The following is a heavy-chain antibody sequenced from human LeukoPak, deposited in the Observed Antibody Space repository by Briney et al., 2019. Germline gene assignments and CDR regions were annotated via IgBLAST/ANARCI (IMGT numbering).Heavy chain of an antibody. CDR2: ISYDGSNK. CDR1: GFTFSSYA. CDR3: AREVVGYCSSASCHPPWRNGMDV. Sequence: PGGSLRLSCAASGFTFSSYAMHWVRQAPGKGLEWVAVISYDGSNKYYADSVKGRFTISRDNSKNTLYLQMNSLRAEDTAVYYCAREVVGYCSSASCHPPWRNGMDVWGQGTTATVSS. J-gene: IGHJ6*02. D-gene: IGHD2-2*01. V-gene: IGHV3-30-3*01.